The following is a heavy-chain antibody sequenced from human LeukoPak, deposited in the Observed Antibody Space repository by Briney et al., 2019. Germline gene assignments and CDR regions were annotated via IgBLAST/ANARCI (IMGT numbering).Heavy chain of an antibody. D-gene: IGHD3-16*01. CDR1: GFIFSKCG. V-gene: IGHV3-30*18. CDR2: ISYDGSNK. J-gene: IGHJ6*02. Sequence: PGRSLRLSCAASGFIFSKCGMHWVRQAPGKGLEWVAVISYDGSNKNYADSAKGRFTISRDNSENTLYLQMNSLRVEDTAVYYCAKGRGAYYYYAMDVWGQGTTVTVSS. CDR3: AKGRGAYYYYAMDV.